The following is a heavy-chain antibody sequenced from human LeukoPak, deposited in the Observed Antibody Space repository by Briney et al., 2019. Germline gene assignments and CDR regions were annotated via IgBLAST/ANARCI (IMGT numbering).Heavy chain of an antibody. V-gene: IGHV1-2*02. CDR3: ARENGPHYALDY. CDR2: INPNSGGT. D-gene: IGHD3-16*01. J-gene: IGHJ4*02. CDR1: GYTFTGYY. Sequence: ASVKVSCKASGYTFTGYYMHWVRQAPGQGLEWMGWINPNSGGTNYARKFQGRITMTRDTSISTAYMEVSRLRSDDTAVYYCARENGPHYALDYWGQGTLVTVSS.